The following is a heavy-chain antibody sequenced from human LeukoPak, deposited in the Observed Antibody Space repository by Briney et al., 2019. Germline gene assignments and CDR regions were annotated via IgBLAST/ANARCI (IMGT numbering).Heavy chain of an antibody. Sequence: GGSLRLSCAASGFTFSSYAMSWVRQAPGKGLEWVSAISGSGGSTSYADSVKGRFTISRDNSKNTLYLQMNSLRAEDTAVYYCAKDRASYDFWSGYYANDIWGQGTLVTVSS. D-gene: IGHD3-3*01. V-gene: IGHV3-23*01. J-gene: IGHJ4*02. CDR1: GFTFSSYA. CDR2: ISGSGGST. CDR3: AKDRASYDFWSGYYANDI.